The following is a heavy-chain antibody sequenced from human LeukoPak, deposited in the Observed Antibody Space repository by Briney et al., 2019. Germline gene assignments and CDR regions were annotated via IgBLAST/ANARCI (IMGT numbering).Heavy chain of an antibody. D-gene: IGHD4-23*01. V-gene: IGHV4-34*01. CDR2: INHSGST. J-gene: IGHJ5*02. CDR1: GGSFSGYY. Sequence: SGTLSLTCAVYGGSFSGYYWSWIRQPPGKGLEWIGEINHSGSTNYNPSLKSRVTISVDTSKNQFSLKLSSVTAADTAVYYCARGGAYGGNSYNWFDPWGQGTLVTVSS. CDR3: ARGGAYGGNSYNWFDP.